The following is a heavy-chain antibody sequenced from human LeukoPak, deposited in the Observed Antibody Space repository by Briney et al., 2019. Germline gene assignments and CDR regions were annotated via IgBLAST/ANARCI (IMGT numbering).Heavy chain of an antibody. CDR2: IKQDGSEK. CDR1: GFTFSSNW. D-gene: IGHD6-13*01. CDR3: ARVSSGYSSSWYAFDI. Sequence: GGSLRLSCTASGFTFSSNWMTWVRQAPGKGLEWVANIKQDGSEKYYVDSVKGRFTISRDNAKNSLYLQMNSLRAEDTAVYYCARVSSGYSSSWYAFDIWGQGTMVTVSS. V-gene: IGHV3-7*01. J-gene: IGHJ3*02.